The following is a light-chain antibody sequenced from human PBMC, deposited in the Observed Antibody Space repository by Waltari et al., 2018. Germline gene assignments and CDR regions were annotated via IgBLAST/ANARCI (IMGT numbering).Light chain of an antibody. CDR1: QSVSSTY. Sequence: EIVLTQSPGTLSLSPGERATLSCRASQSVSSTYLAWYQQKPGRAPRLLIYGASSRATGIPDRFSGSGSATDFTLIISRLEPEDFVVYYCQQYGSSPSFGQGTKLEIK. CDR2: GAS. CDR3: QQYGSSPS. V-gene: IGKV3-20*01. J-gene: IGKJ2*01.